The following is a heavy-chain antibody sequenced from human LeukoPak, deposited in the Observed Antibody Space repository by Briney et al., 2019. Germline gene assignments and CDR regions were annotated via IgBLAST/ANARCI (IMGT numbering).Heavy chain of an antibody. CDR2: ISGSGGST. V-gene: IGHV3-23*01. CDR3: ARATRKLVTYYDFWSGYYEERDYFDY. Sequence: GGSLRLSCAASGFTFSSYGMTWVRQAPGKGLEWVSAISGSGGSTYYADSVKGRFTISGDNAKNSLYLQMNSLRAEDTAVYYCARATRKLVTYYDFWSGYYEERDYFDYWGQGTLVTVSS. CDR1: GFTFSSYG. J-gene: IGHJ4*02. D-gene: IGHD3-3*01.